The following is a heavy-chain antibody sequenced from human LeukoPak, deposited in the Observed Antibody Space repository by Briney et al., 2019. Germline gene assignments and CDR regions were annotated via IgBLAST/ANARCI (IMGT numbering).Heavy chain of an antibody. D-gene: IGHD6-19*01. CDR1: GFTFSSYA. CDR3: ARDSSSGWYHGY. Sequence: GGSLRLSSAASGFTFSSYAMHWVRQAPGKGLEYVSAISSNGGSTYYANSVKGRFTISRDNSKNTLYLQMGSLRAEDVAVYYCARDSSSGWYHGYWGQGTLVTVSS. CDR2: ISSNGGST. V-gene: IGHV3-64*01. J-gene: IGHJ4*02.